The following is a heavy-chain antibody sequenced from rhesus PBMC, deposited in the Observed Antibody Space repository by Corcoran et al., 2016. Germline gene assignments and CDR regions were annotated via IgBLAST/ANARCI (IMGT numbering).Heavy chain of an antibody. J-gene: IGHJ5-1*01. CDR2: ISNKTNIYPT. CDR3: TTIIGYCSGGVCYAGTDRFDV. CDR1: GFTFSNYY. Sequence: EVQLVESGGGLVQPVGSLRLSCAASGFTFSNYYMLWYRQAQGKGLEWVDLISNKTNIYPTECTAALTGRFTSSRDYSKNTLYLKMSSLKTEDTAVYYCTTIIGYCSGGVCYAGTDRFDVWGPGVLVTVSS. V-gene: IGHV3-13*01. D-gene: IGHD2-8*01.